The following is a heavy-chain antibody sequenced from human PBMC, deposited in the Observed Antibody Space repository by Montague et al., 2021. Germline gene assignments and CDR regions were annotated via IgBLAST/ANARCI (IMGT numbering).Heavy chain of an antibody. J-gene: IGHJ4*02. CDR2: INPSSGST. D-gene: IGHD6-25*01. V-gene: IGHV1-46*01. CDR3: AKEWGFESYDSSGFVD. Sequence: SEKVSCKASGYSFTDYYLHWVRQAPGQGFEWMGRINPSSGSTRYAQKFQGRITMTRDTSTATVFMELSGLRSGETAVYYCAKEWGFESYDSSGFVDWGQGTLVTVS. CDR1: GYSFTDYY.